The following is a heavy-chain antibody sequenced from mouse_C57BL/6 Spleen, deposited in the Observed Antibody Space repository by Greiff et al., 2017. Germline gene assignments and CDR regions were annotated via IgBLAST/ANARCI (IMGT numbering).Heavy chain of an antibody. D-gene: IGHD2-13*01. CDR3: ARSGSDLYYFDY. J-gene: IGHJ2*01. Sequence: QVQLQQSGPELVKPGASVKISCKASGYAFSSSWMNWVKQRPGKGLEWIGRIYPGDGDTNYNGKFKGKATLTADKSSSTAYMQLSSLTSEDSAVXFCARSGSDLYYFDYWGQGTTLTVSS. V-gene: IGHV1-82*01. CDR2: IYPGDGDT. CDR1: GYAFSSSW.